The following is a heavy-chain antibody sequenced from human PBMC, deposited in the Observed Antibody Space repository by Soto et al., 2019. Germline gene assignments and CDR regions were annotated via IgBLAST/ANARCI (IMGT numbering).Heavy chain of an antibody. V-gene: IGHV1-8*01. CDR2: MNTNSGNT. J-gene: IGHJ6*02. D-gene: IGHD2-15*01. Sequence: QVQLVQSGAEVKKPGASVKVSCKASGYTFTSYDINWVRQATGQGLEWMGWMNTNSGNTGYAQKFQGRVTMTRNTSISTAYMELSSLRSEDTAVYYCAVYCSGGSCYSRGMDVWGQGTTVTVSS. CDR3: AVYCSGGSCYSRGMDV. CDR1: GYTFTSYD.